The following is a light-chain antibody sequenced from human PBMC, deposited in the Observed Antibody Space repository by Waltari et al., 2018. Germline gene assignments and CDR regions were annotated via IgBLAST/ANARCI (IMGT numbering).Light chain of an antibody. CDR3: QQRTNWPS. J-gene: IGKJ4*01. Sequence: EIVLTQSPATLSLSPGEGATLSCRASASVRSYLAWYQQKPGQAPRLLIYDASNRASGIPARFSGSGSGADFTLTISSLEPEDFAVYYCQQRTNWPSFGGGTRVELK. V-gene: IGKV3-11*01. CDR1: ASVRSY. CDR2: DAS.